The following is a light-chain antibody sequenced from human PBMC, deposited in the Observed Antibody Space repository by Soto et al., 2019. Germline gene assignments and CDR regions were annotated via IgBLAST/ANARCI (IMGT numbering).Light chain of an antibody. CDR3: HYYASSLSGSSV. V-gene: IGLV1-40*01. J-gene: IGLJ2*01. CDR2: DNN. Sequence: QAVLTQPPSVSGALGQRVTISCTGSSSNIGAGYDVHWYQQLPGTAPKVLIYDNNNRPSGVPDRFSGSKYGTSASLAITGLQAEDEADYYCHYYASSLSGSSVFGGGTKLTVL. CDR1: SSNIGAGYD.